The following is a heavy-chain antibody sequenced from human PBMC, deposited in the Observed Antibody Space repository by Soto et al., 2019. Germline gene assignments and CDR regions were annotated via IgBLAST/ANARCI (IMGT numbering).Heavy chain of an antibody. CDR2: IIPIFGTA. D-gene: IGHD3-9*01. V-gene: IGHV1-69*13. J-gene: IGHJ6*02. CDR3: ARDPSEYYDILTATGRFMDV. CDR1: GGTFSSYA. Sequence: SVKVSCKASGGTFSSYAISWVRQAPGQGLEWMGGIIPIFGTANYAQKFQGRVTITADESTSTDYMELSSLRSEDTAVYYCARDPSEYYDILTATGRFMDVWGQGTTVTVSS.